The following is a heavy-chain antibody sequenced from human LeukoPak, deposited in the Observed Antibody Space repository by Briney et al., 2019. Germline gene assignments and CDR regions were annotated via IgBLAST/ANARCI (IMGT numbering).Heavy chain of an antibody. CDR2: ISGSGGST. CDR1: GFKFSSYA. CDR3: ASSGRDYYDSSGYPLGAFDI. D-gene: IGHD3-22*01. V-gene: IGHV3-23*01. J-gene: IGHJ3*02. Sequence: GGSLRLSCAASGFKFSSYAMSWVRQAPGKGLEWVSAISGSGGSTYYADSVKGRFTISRDNSKNTLYLQMNSLRAEDTAVYYCASSGRDYYDSSGYPLGAFDIWGQGTMVTVSS.